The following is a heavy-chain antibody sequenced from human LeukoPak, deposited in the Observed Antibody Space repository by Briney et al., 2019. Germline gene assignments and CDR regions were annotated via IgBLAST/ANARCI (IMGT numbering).Heavy chain of an antibody. CDR1: GFTFSNDW. Sequence: PGGSLRLSCAASGFTFSNDWMHWVRQAPGKGLVWVSRINTDGSTTTYADSVKSRFTISRDNAKNTLYLQMNSLRVEDTALYYCARSRGGIYHYWGQGTLVTVSS. CDR2: INTDGSTT. V-gene: IGHV3-74*01. J-gene: IGHJ4*02. D-gene: IGHD1-26*01. CDR3: ARSRGGIYHY.